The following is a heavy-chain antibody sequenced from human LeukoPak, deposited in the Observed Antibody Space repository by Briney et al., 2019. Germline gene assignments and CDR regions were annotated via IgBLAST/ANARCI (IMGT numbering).Heavy chain of an antibody. Sequence: GGTLRLSCAASGFTFNSYAMNWVRQAPGKGLEWVSTISSSGNNTYYADSVKGRFTISRDSSKNTLYLQMNSLRAEDTAVYYCAKDLRSSADSKMGAADYWGRGTLVTVSS. V-gene: IGHV3-23*01. CDR1: GFTFNSYA. D-gene: IGHD1-26*01. CDR3: AKDLRSSADSKMGAADY. J-gene: IGHJ4*02. CDR2: ISSSGNNT.